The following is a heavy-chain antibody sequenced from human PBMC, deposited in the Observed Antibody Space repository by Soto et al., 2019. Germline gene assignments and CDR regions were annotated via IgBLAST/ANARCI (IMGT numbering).Heavy chain of an antibody. Sequence: EVQLLESGGGLVQPGGSLRLSCAGSGFTFSSYAMSWVRQAPGKGLEWVSAISGSGGSTYYADSVKGRFTISRDNSKNTLYLQMNSLRAEDTAVYYCAKDYGGSGSYCNWGQGTLVTVSS. CDR1: GFTFSSYA. CDR3: AKDYGGSGSYCN. V-gene: IGHV3-23*01. J-gene: IGHJ4*02. CDR2: ISGSGGST. D-gene: IGHD1-26*01.